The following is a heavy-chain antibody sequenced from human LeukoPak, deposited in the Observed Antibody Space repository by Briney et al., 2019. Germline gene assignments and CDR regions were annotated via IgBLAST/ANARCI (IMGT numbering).Heavy chain of an antibody. CDR3: ARERTRDSDYYDSSGSFDY. V-gene: IGHV4-31*03. J-gene: IGHJ4*02. CDR1: GGSISSSSYY. CDR2: IYYSGST. D-gene: IGHD3-22*01. Sequence: SETLSLTCTVSGGSISSSSYYWGWIRQHPGKGLEWIGYIYYSGSTYYNPSLKSRVTISVDTSKNQFSLKLSSVTAADTAVYYCARERTRDSDYYDSSGSFDYWGQGTLVTVSS.